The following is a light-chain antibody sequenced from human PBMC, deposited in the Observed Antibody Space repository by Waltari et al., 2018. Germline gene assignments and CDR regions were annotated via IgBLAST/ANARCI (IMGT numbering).Light chain of an antibody. V-gene: IGKV3-20*01. CDR1: QSVSSSY. Sequence: EIVLTQSPGTLSLSPGVRATFSCRASQSVSSSYLAWYQHKPGQAPRLLIYSTSSRATGIPDRFSGSGSGTDFTLTISRLEPEDFAMYYCQRFGDSPPSWTFGQGTKVEIK. CDR2: STS. CDR3: QRFGDSPPSWT. J-gene: IGKJ1*01.